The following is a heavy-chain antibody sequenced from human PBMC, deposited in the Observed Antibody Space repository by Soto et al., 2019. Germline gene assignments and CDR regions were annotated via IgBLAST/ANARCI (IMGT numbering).Heavy chain of an antibody. D-gene: IGHD5-12*01. V-gene: IGHV3-21*01. CDR3: ARDREYSGCDYGYSYYYYYMDV. J-gene: IGHJ6*03. CDR2: ISSSSSYI. CDR1: GFTFSSYS. Sequence: GGSLRLSCAASGFTFSSYSMNWVRQAPGKGLEWVSSISSSSSYIYYADSVKGRFTISRDNAKNSLYLQMNSLRAEDTAVYYCARDREYSGCDYGYSYYYYYMDVWGKGTTVTVSS.